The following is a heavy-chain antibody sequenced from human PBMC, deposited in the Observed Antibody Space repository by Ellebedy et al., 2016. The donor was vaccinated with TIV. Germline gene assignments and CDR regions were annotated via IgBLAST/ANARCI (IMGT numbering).Heavy chain of an antibody. Sequence: GESLKISCAASGFTFSYYAMVWVRLTPGKGLEWVAGISGSGDDTYYGDFVKGRFTISRDNSKGTLYLQMNSLRTEDTAVYYCAKDREGSGNYVGDYWGQGTLVTVSS. CDR2: ISGSGDDT. CDR3: AKDREGSGNYVGDY. CDR1: GFTFSYYA. D-gene: IGHD1-26*01. V-gene: IGHV3-23*01. J-gene: IGHJ4*02.